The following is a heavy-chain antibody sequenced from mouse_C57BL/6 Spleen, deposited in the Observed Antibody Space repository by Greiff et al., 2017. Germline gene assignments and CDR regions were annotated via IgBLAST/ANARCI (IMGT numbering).Heavy chain of an antibody. CDR3: TREDGNYGAMDY. Sequence: EVKLMESGEGLVKPGGSLKLSCAASGFTFSSYAMSWVRQTPEKRLEWVAYISSGGDYIYYADTVKGRFTISRDNARNTLYLQMSSLKSEDTAVYYCTREDGNYGAMDYWGQGTSVTVSS. D-gene: IGHD2-1*01. CDR2: ISSGGDYI. V-gene: IGHV5-9-1*02. CDR1: GFTFSSYA. J-gene: IGHJ4*01.